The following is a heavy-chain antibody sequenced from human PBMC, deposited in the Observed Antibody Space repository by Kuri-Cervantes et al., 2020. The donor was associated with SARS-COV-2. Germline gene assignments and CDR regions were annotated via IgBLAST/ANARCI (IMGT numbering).Heavy chain of an antibody. CDR3: ARSEGYSSSWLPGWFDP. D-gene: IGHD6-13*01. V-gene: IGHV4-38-2*01. CDR1: GYSISSGYY. Sequence: SETLSLTCAVSGYSISSGYYWGWIRQPPGKGLEWIGSIYHSGSTYYNPSLKSRVTISVDTSKNQFSLKLSSVTAADTAVYYCARSEGYSSSWLPGWFDPWGQGTLVTVSS. CDR2: IYHSGST. J-gene: IGHJ5*02.